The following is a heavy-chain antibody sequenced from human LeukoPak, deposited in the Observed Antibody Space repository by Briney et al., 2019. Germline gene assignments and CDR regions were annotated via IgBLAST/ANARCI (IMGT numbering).Heavy chain of an antibody. V-gene: IGHV3-23*01. Sequence: PGGSLRLSCAASGFTFSSYAMSWVRQAPGKGLEWVSAISGSGGSTYYADSVKGRFTISRDNSKNTLYLQMNSLRAEDTAVYYCAKGPGGYSSSPVLAWGQGTLVTVSS. CDR2: ISGSGGST. CDR1: GFTFSSYA. J-gene: IGHJ5*02. CDR3: AKGPGGYSSSPVLA. D-gene: IGHD6-6*01.